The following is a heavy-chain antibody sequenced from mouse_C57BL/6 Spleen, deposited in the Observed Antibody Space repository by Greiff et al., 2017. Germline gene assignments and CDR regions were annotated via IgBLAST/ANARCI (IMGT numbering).Heavy chain of an antibody. V-gene: IGHV5-6*01. CDR1: GFTFSSYG. CDR2: ISSGGSYT. J-gene: IGHJ4*01. Sequence: EVQLVESGGDLVKPGGSLKLSCAASGFTFSSYGMSWVRQTPDKRLEWVATISSGGSYTYYPDSVEGRFTISRDNAKNTLYLQMSSLKSEDTAMYYCARHVRDYDENYAMDYGGQGTSVTVSS. D-gene: IGHD2-4*01. CDR3: ARHVRDYDENYAMDY.